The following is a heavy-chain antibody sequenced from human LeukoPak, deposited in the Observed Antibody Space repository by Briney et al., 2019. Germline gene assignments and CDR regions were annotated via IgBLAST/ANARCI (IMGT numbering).Heavy chain of an antibody. CDR1: GYSISSGYT. CDR2: FYHSGST. J-gene: IGHJ6*03. CDR3: ARVSWFPGTSYYYMDV. V-gene: IGHV4-38-2*02. Sequence: NPSETLSLTCTVSGYSISSGYTWGWIRQPPGKGLEWIGSFYHSGSTYYNPSLRSRITISVDTSKNQFSLNLSSVTAADTAVYYCARVSWFPGTSYYYMDVWGKGTTVTVSS. D-gene: IGHD1-1*01.